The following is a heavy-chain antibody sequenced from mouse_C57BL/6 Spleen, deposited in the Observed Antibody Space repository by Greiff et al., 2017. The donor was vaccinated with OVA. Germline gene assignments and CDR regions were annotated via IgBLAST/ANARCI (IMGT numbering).Heavy chain of an antibody. Sequence: VQLKQSEGGLVQPGSSMKLSCTASGFTFSDYYMAWVRQVPEKGLEWVANINYDGSSTYYLDSLKSRFIISRDNAKNILYLQMSSLKSEDTATYYCARDGGFYYGNYLDYWGQGTTLTVSS. CDR1: GFTFSDYY. CDR2: INYDGSST. CDR3: ARDGGFYYGNYLDY. D-gene: IGHD2-1*01. V-gene: IGHV5-16*01. J-gene: IGHJ2*01.